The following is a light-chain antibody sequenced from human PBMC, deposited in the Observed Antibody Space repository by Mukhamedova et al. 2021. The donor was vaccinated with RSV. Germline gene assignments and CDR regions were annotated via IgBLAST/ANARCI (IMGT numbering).Light chain of an antibody. V-gene: IGKV1-27*01. J-gene: IGKJ3*01. CDR2: GAS. Sequence: WYQRRVHGKVPKLLIFGASTLQSGVPSRFSGSGSGTDFTLTITDLQPEDVATYYCEKYNRVPYAFGPGTKVDMK. CDR3: EKYNRVPYA.